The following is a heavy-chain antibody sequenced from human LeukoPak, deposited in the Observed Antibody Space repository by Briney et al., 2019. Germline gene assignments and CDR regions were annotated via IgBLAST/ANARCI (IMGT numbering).Heavy chain of an antibody. J-gene: IGHJ4*02. CDR1: GGSISTYY. CDR2: IYYSGST. Sequence: PSETLSLTCTVSGGSISTYYWGWIRQPPGKGLEWIGYIYYSGSTNYNPSLKSRVSISADTSKNQFSLKLSSVTAADTAVYYCARVTAVAGFTNFDYWGQGTLVTVSS. V-gene: IGHV4-59*01. D-gene: IGHD6-19*01. CDR3: ARVTAVAGFTNFDY.